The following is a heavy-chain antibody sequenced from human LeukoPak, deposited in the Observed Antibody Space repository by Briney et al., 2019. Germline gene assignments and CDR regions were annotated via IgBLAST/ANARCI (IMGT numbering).Heavy chain of an antibody. V-gene: IGHV3-23*01. CDR2: ISNSGVST. J-gene: IGHJ6*03. CDR3: ARARESYDFWSGPNYYYYMDV. D-gene: IGHD3-3*01. CDR1: RFTFSSYA. Sequence: GGSLRLSCAASRFTFSSYAMNWVRQAPGKGLEWVSAISNSGVSTYYADSVKGRFTISRDNAKNTLYLQMNSLRAEDTAVYYCARARESYDFWSGPNYYYYMDVWGKGTTVTVSS.